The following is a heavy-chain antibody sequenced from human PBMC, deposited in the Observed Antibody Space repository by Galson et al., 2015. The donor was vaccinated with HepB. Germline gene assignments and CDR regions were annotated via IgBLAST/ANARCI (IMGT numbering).Heavy chain of an antibody. CDR3: AKDSRPFTVTPDVINY. Sequence: SLRLSCAASGFTFSSYGMHWVRQAPGKGLEWVAVISYDGSNKYYADSVKGRFTISRDNSKNTLYLQMNSLRAEDTAVYYCAKDSRPFTVTPDVINYWGQGTLVTVSS. D-gene: IGHD4-17*01. CDR2: ISYDGSNK. CDR1: GFTFSSYG. J-gene: IGHJ4*02. V-gene: IGHV3-30*18.